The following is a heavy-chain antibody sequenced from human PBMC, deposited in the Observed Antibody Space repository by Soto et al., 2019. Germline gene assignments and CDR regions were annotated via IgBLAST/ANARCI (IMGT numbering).Heavy chain of an antibody. V-gene: IGHV4-59*01. Sequence: QVQLQESGPGLVKPSETLSLTCTVSGGSISSYYWSWFRQPPGKGLEWIGYIYYSGTTNYNPSLKSRVTISVDTSKNQFSLKLSSVTAADTAVYYCARYSGRYSYNWFDPWGQGTLVTVSS. D-gene: IGHD1-26*01. J-gene: IGHJ5*02. CDR3: ARYSGRYSYNWFDP. CDR1: GGSISSYY. CDR2: IYYSGTT.